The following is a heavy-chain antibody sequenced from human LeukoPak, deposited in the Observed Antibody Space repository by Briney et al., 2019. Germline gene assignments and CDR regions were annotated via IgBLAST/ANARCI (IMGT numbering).Heavy chain of an antibody. CDR3: ARGRSRAHYNGNSYGMDV. Sequence: SETLSLTCAVYGGSFSGYYWSWIRQPPGKGLEWIGEINHSGSTNYNPSLKSRVTISVDTSKNQFSLKLSSVTAADTAVYYCARGRSRAHYNGNSYGMDVWGQGTTVTVSS. CDR2: INHSGST. V-gene: IGHV4-34*01. D-gene: IGHD4-23*01. CDR1: GGSFSGYY. J-gene: IGHJ6*02.